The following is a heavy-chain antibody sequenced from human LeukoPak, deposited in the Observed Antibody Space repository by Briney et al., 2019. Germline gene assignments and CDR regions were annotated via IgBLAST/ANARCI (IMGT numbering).Heavy chain of an antibody. D-gene: IGHD6-19*01. CDR1: GFIFSSYE. J-gene: IGHJ4*02. Sequence: PGGSLRLSCAASGFIFSSYEMNWVRQAPGKGLEWVSYISSGDSTIYYADSVKGRFTISRDNAKNSLYLQMNSLRAEDTAVYYCARVGAVRRRYFDYWGQGTLVTVSS. CDR2: ISSGDSTI. CDR3: ARVGAVRRRYFDY. V-gene: IGHV3-48*03.